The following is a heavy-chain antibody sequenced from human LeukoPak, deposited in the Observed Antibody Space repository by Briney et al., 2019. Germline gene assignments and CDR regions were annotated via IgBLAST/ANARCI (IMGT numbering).Heavy chain of an antibody. CDR1: GGSISSCSYY. CDR2: IYYSGST. D-gene: IGHD5-12*01. CDR3: ARGGGLSSGYDPPSFYYYMDV. Sequence: SETLSLTCSVSGGSISSCSYYGRWIRRPPGEGLERIGSIYYSGSTYYNPSLKIRVTISVDTSKNQFSLKLSSVTAADTAVYYCARGGGLSSGYDPPSFYYYMDVWGKGTTVTVSS. J-gene: IGHJ6*03. V-gene: IGHV4-39*01.